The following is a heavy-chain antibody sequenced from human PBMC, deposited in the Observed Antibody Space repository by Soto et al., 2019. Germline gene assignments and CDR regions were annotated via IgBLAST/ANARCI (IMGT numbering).Heavy chain of an antibody. CDR3: AKARDQQWVRLPFDY. V-gene: IGHV3-23*01. J-gene: IGHJ4*02. CDR1: GFFFSSYT. Sequence: EVQLLESGGGLVQPGGSLRLSCVGSGFFFSSYTMTWVHQAPGKGLEWVSSFSATSENTYYADAVRGRFTISRDNSKYTLFLQMNSLTAEDTAMYYCAKARDQQWVRLPFDYWGQGILVIVSS. CDR2: FSATSENT. D-gene: IGHD6-19*01.